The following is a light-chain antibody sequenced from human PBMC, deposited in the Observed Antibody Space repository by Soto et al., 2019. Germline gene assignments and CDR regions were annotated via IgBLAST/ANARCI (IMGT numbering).Light chain of an antibody. CDR1: HRLVHSDGNTY. Sequence: DVVMTKATLSLPVTLVPTAPTSCRCTHRLVHSDGNTYLNWFQQRPGQSPRRIIYEVSKRDSGVHERFSGSGSGPQFTLKISRVDAEEIGIYDCMQGTHWPIPFGQFTRLEIK. CDR3: MQGTHWPIP. J-gene: IGKJ5*01. CDR2: EVS. V-gene: IGKV2-30*02.